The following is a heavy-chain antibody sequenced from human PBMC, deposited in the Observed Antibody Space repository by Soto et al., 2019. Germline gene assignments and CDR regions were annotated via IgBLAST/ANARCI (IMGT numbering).Heavy chain of an antibody. V-gene: IGHV3-23*01. CDR2: VRSDGDAT. D-gene: IGHD1-26*01. CDR1: GFTFSNYG. CDR3: AKGKGVGATPAGANR. Sequence: GESLKISCAASGFTFSNYGMNWVRQAPGKGREWVSGVRSDGDATDNAESEKGRFTFYRDGSKTTVYLQMNSLRVEDTAVYYCAKGKGVGATPAGANRWGQGTLVTVSS. J-gene: IGHJ5*02.